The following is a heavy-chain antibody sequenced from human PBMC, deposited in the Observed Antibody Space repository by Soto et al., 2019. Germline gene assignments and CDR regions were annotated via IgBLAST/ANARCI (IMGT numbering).Heavy chain of an antibody. Sequence: GGSLRLSCAASGFTFRSYPVHWVRQAPGKGLEWVAIVSYDGITKYSDSVKGRFTISRDNSNNTLFLQMNSLRTEDTAVYYCTKEGLFWSGSFDSWGQGTLVTVSS. CDR3: TKEGLFWSGSFDS. J-gene: IGHJ4*02. CDR1: GFTFRSYP. CDR2: VSYDGITK. V-gene: IGHV3-30-3*02. D-gene: IGHD3-3*01.